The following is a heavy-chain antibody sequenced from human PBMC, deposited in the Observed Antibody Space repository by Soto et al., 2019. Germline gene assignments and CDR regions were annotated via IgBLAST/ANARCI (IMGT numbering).Heavy chain of an antibody. CDR1: GDSVSSNSAA. V-gene: IGHV6-1*01. J-gene: IGHJ6*02. CDR2: TYYRSKWYN. Sequence: LSQTLSLTCAISGDSVSSNSAAWNWIRQSPSRGLEWMGRTYYRSKWYNDYAVSVKSRITINPDTSKNQFSLQLNSVTPEDTAVYYCARDRIAWGSNPYYYYYGMDVWGQGTTVTVSS. D-gene: IGHD3-16*01. CDR3: ARDRIAWGSNPYYYYYGMDV.